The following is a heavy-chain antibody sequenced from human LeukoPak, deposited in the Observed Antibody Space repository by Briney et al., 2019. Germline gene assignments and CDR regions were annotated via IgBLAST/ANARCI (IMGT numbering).Heavy chain of an antibody. Sequence: GGSLRLSCAASGFIFSSYGMHWVRQAPGKGLEWVAFIRYDGSDKFYADSVKGRFTISRDNAKNSLYLQMNSLRAEDTAVYYCAGWWYRFDYWGQGTLVTVSS. CDR1: GFIFSSYG. CDR2: IRYDGSDK. V-gene: IGHV3-30*02. D-gene: IGHD2-15*01. CDR3: AGWWYRFDY. J-gene: IGHJ4*02.